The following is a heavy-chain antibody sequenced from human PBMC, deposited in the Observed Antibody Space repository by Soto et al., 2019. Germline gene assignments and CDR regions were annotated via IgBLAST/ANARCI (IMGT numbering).Heavy chain of an antibody. D-gene: IGHD3-10*01. CDR3: AKVLYASESFDSEEAPYGMDV. Sequence: QVQLVESGGGVVHPGRSLRLSCAASGFPFSRYDMHWVRQAPGKGLEWVAVLWFDGSNEYYADSVQGRFTISRDNSKNMLYLQMDSLRAEDTAVYYCAKVLYASESFDSEEAPYGMDVWGQGTTVTVSS. CDR2: LWFDGSNE. V-gene: IGHV3-33*06. CDR1: GFPFSRYD. J-gene: IGHJ6*02.